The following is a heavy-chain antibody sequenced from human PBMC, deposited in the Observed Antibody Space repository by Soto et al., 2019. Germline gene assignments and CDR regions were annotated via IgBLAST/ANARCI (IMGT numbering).Heavy chain of an antibody. CDR3: ARDLSRGSSSAHNWFDT. D-gene: IGHD6-6*01. V-gene: IGHV1-18*04. CDR2: ISAYNGNT. J-gene: IGHJ5*02. CDR1: GYTFTSYG. Sequence: ASVKVSCKASGYTFTSYGISWVRQAPGQGLEWMGWISAYNGNTNYAQKLQGRVTMTTDTSTSTAYMELRSLRSDDTAVYYCARDLSRGSSSAHNWFDTWGQGTLVTVSS.